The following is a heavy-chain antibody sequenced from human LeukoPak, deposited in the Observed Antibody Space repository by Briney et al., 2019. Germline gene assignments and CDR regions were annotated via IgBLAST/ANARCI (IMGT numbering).Heavy chain of an antibody. D-gene: IGHD4-17*01. CDR1: GGSICSYY. Sequence: PSETLSLTCTVSGGSICSYYWSWIRQPPGKGLEWIGYIYYSGSTNYNPSLKSRVTISVDTSKNQFSLKLSSVTAADTAVYYCARVHYGDYFNWFDPWGQGTLVTVSS. CDR2: IYYSGST. CDR3: ARVHYGDYFNWFDP. J-gene: IGHJ5*02. V-gene: IGHV4-59*01.